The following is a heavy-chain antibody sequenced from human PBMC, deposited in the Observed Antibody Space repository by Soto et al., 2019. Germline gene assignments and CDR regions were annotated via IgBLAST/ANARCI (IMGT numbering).Heavy chain of an antibody. Sequence: EVQLVEYGGGLVQPGGSLRLSCAASGFTFSSYAMHWVRQAPGKGLEYVSAISSNGGSTYYANSVKGRFTISRDNSKNTLYLQLGSLRAEDMAVYYCATDYGDYPYYYYYMDVWGNASTVTVSS. J-gene: IGHJ6*03. D-gene: IGHD4-17*01. CDR2: ISSNGGST. CDR1: GFTFSSYA. V-gene: IGHV3-64*01. CDR3: ATDYGDYPYYYYYMDV.